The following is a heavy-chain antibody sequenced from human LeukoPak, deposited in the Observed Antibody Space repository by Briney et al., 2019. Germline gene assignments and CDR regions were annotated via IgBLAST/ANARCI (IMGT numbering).Heavy chain of an antibody. CDR2: IYNSGTT. CDR3: ARSTRTYYYDNSGYYYFDN. V-gene: IGHV4-4*07. J-gene: IGHJ4*02. D-gene: IGHD3-22*01. CDR1: GGSISGFY. Sequence: KPSETLSLTCTVSGGSISGFYWSWIRQPAGEGLEWIGRIYNSGTTNYNPSLRSRVIMSLDTSKNQLSLKLSSVTAADTAVYYCARSTRTYYYDNSGYYYFDNWGQGNLVTVSS.